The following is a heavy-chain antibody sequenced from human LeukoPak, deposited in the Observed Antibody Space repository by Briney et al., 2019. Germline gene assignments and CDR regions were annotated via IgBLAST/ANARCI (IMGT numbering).Heavy chain of an antibody. CDR3: ARDGSGGFDY. CDR2: ISSSRSYI. J-gene: IGHJ4*02. D-gene: IGHD1-26*01. CDR1: GFTFSSYS. V-gene: IGHV3-21*01. Sequence: GGSLRLSCAASGFTFSSYSMDWVRQAPGEGLEWVSSISSSRSYIYYGDSVKGRFTISRDNAKSSLYLQMNSLRAEDTAVYYCARDGSGGFDYWGQGALVTVSS.